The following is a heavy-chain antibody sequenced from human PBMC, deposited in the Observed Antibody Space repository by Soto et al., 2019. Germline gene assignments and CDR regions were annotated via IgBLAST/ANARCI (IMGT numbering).Heavy chain of an antibody. Sequence: ASVKVSCKASGGTFSSYAISWVRQDPGQGLEWMGGIIPIFGTANYAQKFQGRVTITADESTSTAYMELSSLRSGDTAVYYCTREQSDDNYFDPWGQGTRVTVSS. CDR1: GGTFSSYA. V-gene: IGHV1-69*13. CDR2: IIPIFGTA. J-gene: IGHJ5*02. CDR3: TREQSDDNYFDP. D-gene: IGHD6-19*01.